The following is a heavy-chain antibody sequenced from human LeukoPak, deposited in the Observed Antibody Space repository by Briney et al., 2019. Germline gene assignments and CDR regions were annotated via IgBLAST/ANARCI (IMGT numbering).Heavy chain of an antibody. Sequence: GGSLRLSCAASGFTFSSYEMNWVRQAPGKGLEWVSYISSSGSTIYYADSVKGRFTISRDNAKNSLYLQMNSLRAEDTAVYYCARESNPAFGELSDDFDYWGQGTLVTVSS. V-gene: IGHV3-48*03. D-gene: IGHD3-10*01. CDR2: ISSSGSTI. J-gene: IGHJ4*02. CDR1: GFTFSSYE. CDR3: ARESNPAFGELSDDFDY.